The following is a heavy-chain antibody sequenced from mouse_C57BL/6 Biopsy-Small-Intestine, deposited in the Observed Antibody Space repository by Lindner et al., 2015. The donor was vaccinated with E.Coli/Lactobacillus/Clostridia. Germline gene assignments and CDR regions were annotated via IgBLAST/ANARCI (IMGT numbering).Heavy chain of an antibody. J-gene: IGHJ3*01. Sequence: VQLQESGPELVKPGASVKMSCKASGYIFTNYVIHWVKQKPGQGLEWIGYINPYNDDTKYNEKFKGKATLTSDKSSSTTYMELSSLTSEGSAVYYCAVYYNNYAFAYWGQGTLVTVSA. V-gene: IGHV1-14*01. CDR3: AVYYNNYAFAY. D-gene: IGHD2-5*01. CDR2: INPYNDDT. CDR1: GYIFTNYV.